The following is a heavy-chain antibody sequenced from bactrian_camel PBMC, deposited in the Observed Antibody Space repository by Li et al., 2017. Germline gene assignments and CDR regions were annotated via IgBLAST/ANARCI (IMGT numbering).Heavy chain of an antibody. CDR3: AAATENRGDWLNRLSYTH. J-gene: IGHJ4*01. CDR2: IDSDGTI. V-gene: IGHV3S26*01. CDR1: GVTDGSFY. Sequence: HVQLVESGGQLAQPGGTLRLSCTVSGVTDGSFYMAWIRQAPGKGREGVAAIDSDGTISYTNSVKGRFTISQDNAKNTLYLQMSSLKPEDSAMYYCAAATENRGDWLNRLSYTHWGQGTQVTV. D-gene: IGHD2*01.